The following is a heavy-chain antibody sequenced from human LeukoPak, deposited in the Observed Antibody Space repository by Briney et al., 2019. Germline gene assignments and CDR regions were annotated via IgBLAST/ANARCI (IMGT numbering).Heavy chain of an antibody. CDR1: GYTFTAYF. V-gene: IGHV1-2*06. CDR3: ARDPFRSSSSWFDP. Sequence: ASVKVSCKASGYTFTAYFIHWVRQAPGQGLEWMGRINPNSGGTNYAQKFQGRVTMTRDTSISTAYMELSRLRSDDTAVYYCARDPFRSSSSWFDPWGQGTLVTVSS. D-gene: IGHD6-13*01. CDR2: INPNSGGT. J-gene: IGHJ5*02.